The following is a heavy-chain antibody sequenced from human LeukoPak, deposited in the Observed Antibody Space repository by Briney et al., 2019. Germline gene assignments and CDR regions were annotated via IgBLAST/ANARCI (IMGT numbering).Heavy chain of an antibody. V-gene: IGHV1-18*01. Sequence: ASVKVSYKASGYTFTSYGISWVRQAPGQGLEWMGWISAYNGNTNYAQKLQGRVTMTTDTSTSTAYMELRSLRSDDTAVYYCARDDNYYDSSGYWNYWGQGTLVTVSS. J-gene: IGHJ4*02. CDR2: ISAYNGNT. D-gene: IGHD3-22*01. CDR1: GYTFTSYG. CDR3: ARDDNYYDSSGYWNY.